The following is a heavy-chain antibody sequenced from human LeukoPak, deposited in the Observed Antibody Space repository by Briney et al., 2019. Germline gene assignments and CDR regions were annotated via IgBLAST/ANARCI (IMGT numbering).Heavy chain of an antibody. D-gene: IGHD6-13*01. CDR1: GGSISSGSYY. Sequence: SQTLSLTCTVSGGSISSGSYYWGWIRQPPGKGLEWIGSIYHSGSTYYNPSLKSRVTISVDTSKNQFSLKLSSVTAADTAVYYCARATRSPIAAAGQYFQHWGQGTLVTVSS. J-gene: IGHJ1*01. CDR2: IYHSGST. CDR3: ARATRSPIAAAGQYFQH. V-gene: IGHV4-39*07.